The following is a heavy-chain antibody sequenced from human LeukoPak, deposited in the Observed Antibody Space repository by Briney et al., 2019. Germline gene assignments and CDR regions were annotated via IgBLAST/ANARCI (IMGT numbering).Heavy chain of an antibody. D-gene: IGHD4-17*01. J-gene: IGHJ4*02. CDR3: ARGYYGDYVDY. V-gene: IGHV3-30-3*01. CDR2: ISYDGSNK. CDR1: GFSFSDYT. Sequence: GGSLRLSCAASGFSFSDYTMNWVRQAPGKGLEWVAVISYDGSNKYYADSVKGRFTISRDNSKNTLYLQMNSLRAEDTAVYYCARGYYGDYVDYWGQGTLVTVSS.